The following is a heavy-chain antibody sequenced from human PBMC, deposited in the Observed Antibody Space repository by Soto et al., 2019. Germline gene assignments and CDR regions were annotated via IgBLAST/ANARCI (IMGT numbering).Heavy chain of an antibody. CDR2: IHYNGNT. CDR1: GDSTSSYS. D-gene: IGHD2-2*03. V-gene: IGHV4-59*01. Sequence: AETRSLTCTVSGDSTSSYSWSWIRQPPGKGLEWIGNIHYNGNTKYSPSLKSRATMSVDTSKNHFSLKLISVTTADTAVYFCAREGNLGRWIQPLDSWGQGTLVTVS. J-gene: IGHJ4*02. CDR3: AREGNLGRWIQPLDS.